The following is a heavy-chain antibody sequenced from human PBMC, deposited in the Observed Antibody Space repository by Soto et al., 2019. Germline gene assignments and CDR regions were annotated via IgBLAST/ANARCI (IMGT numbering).Heavy chain of an antibody. CDR1: GGSISNKNYY. CDR2: IHYSGSA. CDR3: ALHVISNDYIWGSYRYSFDY. Sequence: SETLSLTCTVSGGSISNKNYYWGWIRQPPGKGLEWIGTIHYSGSAYHNPSLKSRVTISVDTSKNQFSLKLSSVSAADTAVHYCALHVISNDYIWGSYRYSFDYWGQGTLVTVSS. V-gene: IGHV4-39*01. D-gene: IGHD3-16*02. J-gene: IGHJ4*02.